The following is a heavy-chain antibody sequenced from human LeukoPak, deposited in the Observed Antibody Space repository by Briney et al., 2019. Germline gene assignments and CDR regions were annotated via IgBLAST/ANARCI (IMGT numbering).Heavy chain of an antibody. Sequence: SETLSLTCTVSGGSISSYYWSWIRQPPGKGLEWIGYIYYSGSTYYNPSLKSRVTISVDTSKNQFSLKLSSVTAADTAVYYCARDGYYYDSTHYYYYYMDVWGKGTTVAVSS. D-gene: IGHD3-22*01. CDR1: GGSISSYY. J-gene: IGHJ6*03. CDR2: IYYSGST. V-gene: IGHV4-59*12. CDR3: ARDGYYYDSTHYYYYYMDV.